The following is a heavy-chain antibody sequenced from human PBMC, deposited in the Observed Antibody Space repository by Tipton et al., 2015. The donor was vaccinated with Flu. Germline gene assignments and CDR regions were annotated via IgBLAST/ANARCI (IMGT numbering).Heavy chain of an antibody. V-gene: IGHV4-4*02. J-gene: IGHJ5*02. Sequence: TLSLTCAVSGGSISSSNWWSWVRQPPGKGLEWNGEIYHSGSTNYNPSLKSRVTISVDKSKNQFSLKLSSVTAADTAVYYCARGAGDIWFGEFFWFDPWGQGTLVTVSS. D-gene: IGHD3-10*01. CDR1: GGSISSSNW. CDR3: ARGAGDIWFGEFFWFDP. CDR2: IYHSGST.